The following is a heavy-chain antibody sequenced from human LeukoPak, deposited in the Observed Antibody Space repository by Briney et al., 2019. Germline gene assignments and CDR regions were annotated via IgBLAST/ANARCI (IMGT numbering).Heavy chain of an antibody. V-gene: IGHV4-59*01. Sequence: PSETLSLTCTVSGGSISSYYWSWIRQPPGKGLEWIGYIYYSGSTNYNPSLKSRVTISVDTSKNQFSLKLSSVTAADTAVYYCARGGLSLGYYYYYYMDVWGKGTTVTVSS. CDR2: IYYSGST. D-gene: IGHD2-15*01. J-gene: IGHJ6*03. CDR1: GGSISSYY. CDR3: ARGGLSLGYYYYYYMDV.